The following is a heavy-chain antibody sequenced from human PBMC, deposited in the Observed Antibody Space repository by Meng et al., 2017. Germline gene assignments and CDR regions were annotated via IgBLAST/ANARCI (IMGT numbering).Heavy chain of an antibody. V-gene: IGHV4-34*01. CDR3: ARGRPPYIVGATTRGFDP. CDR1: GGSFSGYY. Sequence: GSLRLSCAVYGGSFSGYYWSWIRQPPGKGLEWIGEINHSGSTNYNPSLKSRVTISVDTSKNQFSLKLRSVTAADTAVYYCARGRPPYIVGATTRGFDPWGQGTLVTVSS. D-gene: IGHD1-26*01. CDR2: INHSGST. J-gene: IGHJ5*02.